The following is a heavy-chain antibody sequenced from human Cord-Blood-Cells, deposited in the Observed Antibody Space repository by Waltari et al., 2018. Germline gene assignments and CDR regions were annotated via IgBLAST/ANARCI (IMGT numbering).Heavy chain of an antibody. J-gene: IGHJ5*02. CDR2: IYHSGST. Sequence: QVQLQESGPGLVKPSETLSLTCTVPGYSISSGYYWGWIRQPPGKGLEWIGSIYHSGSTYYNPSLKSRVTISVDTSKNQFSLKLSSVTAADTAVYYCARGVVVVPAAMYNWFDPWGQGTLVTVSS. CDR3: ARGVVVVPAAMYNWFDP. CDR1: GYSISSGYY. V-gene: IGHV4-38-2*02. D-gene: IGHD2-2*01.